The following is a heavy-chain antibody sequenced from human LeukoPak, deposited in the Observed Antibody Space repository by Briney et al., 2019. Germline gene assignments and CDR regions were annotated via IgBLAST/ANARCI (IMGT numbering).Heavy chain of an antibody. CDR1: GFTFGDYA. D-gene: IGHD3-9*01. V-gene: IGHV3-7*01. CDR2: IKLDGSEK. J-gene: IGHJ6*03. Sequence: GGSLRLSCTASGFTFGDYAMSWVRQAPGKGLEWVANIKLDGSEKYYVDSVKGRFTISRDNAKNSLYLQMNSLRVDDTAVYYCARFPKYYDVLTGYYAPYYYMDVWGTGTPVTISS. CDR3: ARFPKYYDVLTGYYAPYYYMDV.